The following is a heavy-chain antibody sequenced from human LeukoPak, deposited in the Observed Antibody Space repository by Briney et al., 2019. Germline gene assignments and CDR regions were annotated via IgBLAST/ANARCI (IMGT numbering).Heavy chain of an antibody. D-gene: IGHD6-13*01. CDR1: GGSFSGYY. CDR2: INHSGST. CDR3: ARESRIAAAGKGNNY. J-gene: IGHJ4*02. V-gene: IGHV4-34*01. Sequence: PSETLSLTCAVYGGSFSGYYWSWIRQPPGKGLEWIGEINHSGSTNYNPSLKSRVTISVDTSKNQFSLKLSSVTAADTAVYYCARESRIAAAGKGNNYWGQGTLVTVSS.